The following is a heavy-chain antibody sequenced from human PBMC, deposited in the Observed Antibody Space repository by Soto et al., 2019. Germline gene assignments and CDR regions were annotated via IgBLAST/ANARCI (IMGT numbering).Heavy chain of an antibody. J-gene: IGHJ4*02. V-gene: IGHV3-66*01. CDR2: LFSGGSA. CDR3: ATPSGDY. CDR1: GFTVTNNY. Sequence: EVVLVESGGGLVQPGGSLRLSCAASGFTVTNNYMSWVRQAPGKGLEWVSALFSGGSAYYADSVKGRFTISRDNSMNTLYLQMNSLRAEDTAVYYCATPSGDYWGQGTLVTVSS. D-gene: IGHD3-10*01.